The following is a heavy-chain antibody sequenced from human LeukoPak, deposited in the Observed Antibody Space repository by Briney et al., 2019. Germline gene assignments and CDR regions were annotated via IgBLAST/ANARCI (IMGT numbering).Heavy chain of an antibody. V-gene: IGHV1-46*01. CDR2: INPSGGST. CDR1: GYTFSSYY. D-gene: IGHD6-19*01. Sequence: ASVKVSCKASGYTFSSYYMHWVRQAPGQGLEWMGIINPSGGSTSYAQKFQGRVAMTRDTSTSTVYMELSSLRSEDTAVYYCARVGSGWNNWFDPWGQGTLVTVSS. J-gene: IGHJ5*02. CDR3: ARVGSGWNNWFDP.